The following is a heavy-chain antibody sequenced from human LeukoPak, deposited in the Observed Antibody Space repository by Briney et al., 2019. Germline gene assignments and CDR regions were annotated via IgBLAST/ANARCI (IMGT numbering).Heavy chain of an antibody. CDR1: GGPFSGYY. CDR3: ARGARPLDGGVVVVAATDAFDI. J-gene: IGHJ3*02. Sequence: SETLSLTCAVYGGPFSGYYWSWIRQPPGKGLEWIGEINHSGSTNYNPSLKSRVTISVDTSKNQFSLKLSSVTAADTAVYYCARGARPLDGGVVVVAATDAFDIWGQGTMVTVSS. V-gene: IGHV4-34*01. CDR2: INHSGST. D-gene: IGHD2-15*01.